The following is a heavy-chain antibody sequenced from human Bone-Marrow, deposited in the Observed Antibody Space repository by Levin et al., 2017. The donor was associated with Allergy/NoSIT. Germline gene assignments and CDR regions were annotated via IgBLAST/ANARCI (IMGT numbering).Heavy chain of an antibody. CDR3: ATRSVAAPK. D-gene: IGHD6-19*01. CDR2: MYSGGST. CDR1: GFTVGNNH. Sequence: GGSLRLSCASSGFTVGNNHMNWVRQAPGKGLEWVSLMYSGGSTRYADSVKGRFTISRDSSKNTLYLQMDSLRADATAVYYCATRSVAAPKWGRGTPVTVSS. V-gene: IGHV3-66*01. J-gene: IGHJ4*02.